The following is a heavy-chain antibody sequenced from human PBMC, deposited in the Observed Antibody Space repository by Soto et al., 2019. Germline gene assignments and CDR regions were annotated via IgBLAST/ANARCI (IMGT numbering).Heavy chain of an antibody. CDR3: AKARAQYYDFWSGYPVDY. J-gene: IGHJ4*02. D-gene: IGHD3-3*01. Sequence: PGGSLRLSCAASGFTFSSYAMSWVRQAPGKGLGWVSAISGIGGSTYYADSVKGRFTISRDNSKNTLYLQMNSLRAEDTALFYCAKARAQYYDFWSGYPVDYWGQGTLVTVSS. CDR1: GFTFSSYA. CDR2: ISGIGGST. V-gene: IGHV3-23*01.